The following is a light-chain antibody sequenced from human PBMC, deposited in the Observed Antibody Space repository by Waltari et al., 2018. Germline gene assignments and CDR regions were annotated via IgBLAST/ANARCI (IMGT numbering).Light chain of an antibody. CDR3: QQYNTYWT. V-gene: IGKV3-15*01. CDR2: GAS. CDR1: QSVSSN. J-gene: IGKJ1*01. Sequence: EIVMTQSPGTLSVSPGEGATLSCRASQSVSSNVAWYQQRPGQAPRLLIFGASTRATGIPARFSGSESGTEFTLTISSLQSEDSAVYYCQQYNTYWTFGQGTKVEIK.